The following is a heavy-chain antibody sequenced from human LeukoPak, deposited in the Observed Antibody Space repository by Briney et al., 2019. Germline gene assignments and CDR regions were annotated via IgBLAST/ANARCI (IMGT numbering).Heavy chain of an antibody. J-gene: IGHJ4*02. V-gene: IGHV3-66*01. CDR3: ARRSVAYSYDSSGYSPVYYFDY. CDR2: IFSGGYT. Sequence: GGSLRLSCEVSGFTVTSKYLSWVRQTPGKGLEWVSLIFSGGYTHYAESVKGRFTICRDNSKNTLYLQMNSLRAEDTAVYYCARRSVAYSYDSSGYSPVYYFDYWGQGTLVTVSS. CDR1: GFTVTSKY. D-gene: IGHD3-22*01.